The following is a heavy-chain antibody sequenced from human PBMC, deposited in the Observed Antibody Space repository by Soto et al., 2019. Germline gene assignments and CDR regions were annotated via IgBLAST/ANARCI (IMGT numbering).Heavy chain of an antibody. CDR2: LNPRNGQT. CDR1: RYNFSAYY. D-gene: IGHD5-18*01. V-gene: IGHV1-8*01. CDR3: AREKDTSMVDY. J-gene: IGHJ4*02. Sequence: GASVKVSCKTSRYNFSAYYFNWVRQAAGQGPEWMGWLNPRNGQTGYVQKFRGRVTMTRXTXXAXXXLXLSXLTXEDTAIYFCAREKDTSMVDYWGQGTLVTVSS.